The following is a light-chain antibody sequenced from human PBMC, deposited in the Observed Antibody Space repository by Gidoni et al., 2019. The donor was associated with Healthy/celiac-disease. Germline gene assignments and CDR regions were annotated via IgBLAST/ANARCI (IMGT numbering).Light chain of an antibody. CDR1: QSISSY. CDR3: QQSYSTPLG. V-gene: IGKV1-39*01. J-gene: IGKJ3*01. CDR2: AAS. Sequence: DIHMIQSPSSLSASVGDRVTITCRASQSISSYLNWYQQKPGKAPKLLIYAASSLQSGVPSRFSGSGSGTDFTLTISSLQPEDFATYYCQQSYSTPLGFGPGTKVDIK.